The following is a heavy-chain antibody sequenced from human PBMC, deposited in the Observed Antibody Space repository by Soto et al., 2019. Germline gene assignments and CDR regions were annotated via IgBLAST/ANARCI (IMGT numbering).Heavy chain of an antibody. D-gene: IGHD6-13*01. J-gene: IGHJ6*02. Sequence: ASVKVSCKASGYTFTSYDINWVRQATGQGLEWMGWMNPNSGNTGYAQKFQGRVTMTRNTSISTAYMELSSLRSEDTAVYYCAAQASSSWYSYYYHGMDVWGQGTTVTVSS. V-gene: IGHV1-8*01. CDR2: MNPNSGNT. CDR3: AAQASSSWYSYYYHGMDV. CDR1: GYTFTSYD.